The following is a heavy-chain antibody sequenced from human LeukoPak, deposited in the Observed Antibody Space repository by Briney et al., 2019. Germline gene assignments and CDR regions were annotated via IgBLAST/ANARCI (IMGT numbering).Heavy chain of an antibody. Sequence: GGSLRLSCAASGFTFSSYGMHWVREGPGKGLGWGAVISYDGINKYYTDSVKGRVTISRDNSKNTLYLQMNSLRAEDTAVYFCAKGAGVHDAFDIWGQGTMVTVSS. CDR2: ISYDGINK. CDR1: GFTFSSYG. D-gene: IGHD6-19*01. V-gene: IGHV3-30*18. CDR3: AKGAGVHDAFDI. J-gene: IGHJ3*02.